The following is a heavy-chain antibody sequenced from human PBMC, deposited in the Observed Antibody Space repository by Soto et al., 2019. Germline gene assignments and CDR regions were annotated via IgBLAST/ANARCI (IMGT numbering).Heavy chain of an antibody. CDR1: GFTFDDYA. V-gene: IGHV3-9*01. CDR2: INWSSGTI. CDR3: AKDGRAYYSYMDV. J-gene: IGHJ6*03. Sequence: GGSLRLSCAASGFTFDDYAMHWVRQAPGKGLEWVSGINWSSGTIGYADSVKGRFTISRDNAKNSLYLQMNSLGAEDTALYYCAKDGRAYYSYMDVWGKGTTVTVSS.